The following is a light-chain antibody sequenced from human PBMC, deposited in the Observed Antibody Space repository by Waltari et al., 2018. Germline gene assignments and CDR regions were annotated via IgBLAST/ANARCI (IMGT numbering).Light chain of an antibody. CDR3: SSYTSSSTYV. V-gene: IGLV2-14*03. Sequence: QSALTQPASVSGSPGQSITISCTGTSSDVGGYNYVSWYQHHPGKAPRLMIYDVNKRPSGVSKRFSGSKSGNTASLTISGLQAEDETDYYCSSYTSSSTYVFGTGTKVTVL. J-gene: IGLJ1*01. CDR2: DVN. CDR1: SSDVGGYNY.